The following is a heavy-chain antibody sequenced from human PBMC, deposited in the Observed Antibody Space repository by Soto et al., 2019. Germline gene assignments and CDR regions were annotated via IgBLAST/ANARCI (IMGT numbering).Heavy chain of an antibody. CDR1: GFTFSSYG. J-gene: IGHJ4*02. Sequence: PGGSLRLSCAASGFTFSSYGMHWVRQAPGKGLEWVAVIWYDGSNKYYADSVKGRFTISRDNSKNTLYLQMNSLRAEDTAVYYCARSGDYDLFFLGYWGQGTLVTVSS. D-gene: IGHD4-17*01. CDR3: ARSGDYDLFFLGY. CDR2: IWYDGSNK. V-gene: IGHV3-33*01.